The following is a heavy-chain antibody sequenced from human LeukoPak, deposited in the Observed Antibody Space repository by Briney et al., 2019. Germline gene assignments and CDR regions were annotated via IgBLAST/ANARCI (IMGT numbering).Heavy chain of an antibody. Sequence: PSETLSLTCAVSGGSISSSNWWSWVRQPPGKGLEWIGEIYHSGSTNYNPSLKSRVTISVDASKNQFSLKLSSVTAADTAVYYCARAGGSGSYPLDYWGQGTLVTVSS. CDR1: GGSISSSNW. CDR3: ARAGGSGSYPLDY. CDR2: IYHSGST. J-gene: IGHJ4*02. V-gene: IGHV4-4*02. D-gene: IGHD3-10*01.